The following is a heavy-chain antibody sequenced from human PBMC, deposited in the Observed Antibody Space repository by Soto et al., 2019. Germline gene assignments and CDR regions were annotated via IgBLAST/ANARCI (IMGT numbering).Heavy chain of an antibody. J-gene: IGHJ4*02. Sequence: SVKVSCKASGGTFSRYTITWVRQAPGQGLEWMGGITPMFGTPNYAQQFQGRVTITADESTSTAYMELSSLRSEDTAMYYCARDATLYDSSAYYYLYWGQGTLVTVSS. CDR2: ITPMFGTP. D-gene: IGHD3-22*01. V-gene: IGHV1-69*13. CDR3: ARDATLYDSSAYYYLY. CDR1: GGTFSRYT.